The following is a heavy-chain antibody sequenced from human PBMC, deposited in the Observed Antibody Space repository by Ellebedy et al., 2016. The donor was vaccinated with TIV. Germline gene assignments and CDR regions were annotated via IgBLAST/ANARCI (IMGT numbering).Heavy chain of an antibody. CDR3: ARDRKNSGTAAAGFFNYYHYYGVDV. J-gene: IGHJ6*02. D-gene: IGHD6-13*01. CDR1: GFGFSAYG. Sequence: GESLKISXAASGFGFSAYGMHWVRQAPGKGLEWAAVIWYDGSNKYYADSVKGRFTISRDNSKNTLYLQMNSLRAEDTAVYYCARDRKNSGTAAAGFFNYYHYYGVDVWGQGTTVTVSS. CDR2: IWYDGSNK. V-gene: IGHV3-33*08.